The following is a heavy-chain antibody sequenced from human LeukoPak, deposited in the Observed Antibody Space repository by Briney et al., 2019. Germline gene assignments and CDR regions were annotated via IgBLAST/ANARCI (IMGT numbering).Heavy chain of an antibody. J-gene: IGHJ4*02. CDR1: GGSISSYY. CDR2: IYYSGST. CDR3: AGYSSSWYFDY. D-gene: IGHD6-13*01. Sequence: SETLSLTCTVSGGSISSYYWSWIRQPPGKGLEWIGYIYYSGSTNYNPSLKSRVTISVDKSKNQFSLKLSSVTAADTAVYYCAGYSSSWYFDYWGQGTLVTVSS. V-gene: IGHV4-59*12.